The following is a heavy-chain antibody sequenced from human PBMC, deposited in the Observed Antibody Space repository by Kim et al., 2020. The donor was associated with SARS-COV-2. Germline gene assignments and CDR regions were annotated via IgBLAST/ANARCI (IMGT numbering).Heavy chain of an antibody. CDR3: AAVYSSGWHSALRIDY. V-gene: IGHV3-21*01. Sequence: SVKGRFTISRDNAKNSLYLQMNSLRAEDTAVYYCAAVYSSGWHSALRIDYWGQGTLVTVSS. J-gene: IGHJ4*02. D-gene: IGHD6-19*01.